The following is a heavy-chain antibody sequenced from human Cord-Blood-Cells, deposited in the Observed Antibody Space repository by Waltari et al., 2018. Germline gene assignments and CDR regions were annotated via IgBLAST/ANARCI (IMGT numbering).Heavy chain of an antibody. CDR1: GYTFTGYY. CDR3: APTRDFDWLLFDY. D-gene: IGHD3-9*01. V-gene: IGHV1-2*02. CDR2: NNPNSGGT. J-gene: IGHJ4*02. Sequence: QVQLVQSGAEVKKPGASVKVSCKDSGYTFTGYYMHWVRQAPGQGLEWMGWNNPNSGGTNYAQKFQGRVTMTRDTSISTAYMELSRLRSDDTAVYYCAPTRDFDWLLFDYWGQGTLVTVSS.